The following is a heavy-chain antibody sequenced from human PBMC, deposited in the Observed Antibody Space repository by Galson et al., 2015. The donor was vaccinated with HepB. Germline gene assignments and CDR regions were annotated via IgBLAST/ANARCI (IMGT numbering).Heavy chain of an antibody. CDR3: WLLVHGMDV. CDR1: GFTFGDYA. D-gene: IGHD3-9*01. J-gene: IGHJ6*02. V-gene: IGHV3-49*04. Sequence: SLRLSCAASGFTFGDYAMSWVRQAPGKGLEWVGFIRSKAYGGTTEYAASVKGRFTISRDDSKSIAYLQMNSLKTEDTAVYYPWLLVHGMDVWGQGTTVTVSS. CDR2: IRSKAYGGTT.